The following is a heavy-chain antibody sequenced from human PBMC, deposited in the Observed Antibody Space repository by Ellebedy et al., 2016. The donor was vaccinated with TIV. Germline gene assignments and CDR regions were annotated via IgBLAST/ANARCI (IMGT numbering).Heavy chain of an antibody. CDR1: GFTVSSNY. D-gene: IGHD3-3*01. Sequence: MPGGSLRLSCAASGFTVSSNYMSWVRQTPGKGLEWIGHIYHSGSTYYNPSLRSRVTISVDTSKNQFSLKLKSVTAADTAVYYCARSRGLRPLESMYWGQGTLVIVSS. CDR3: ARSRGLRPLESMY. CDR2: IYHSGST. V-gene: IGHV4-4*09. J-gene: IGHJ4*02.